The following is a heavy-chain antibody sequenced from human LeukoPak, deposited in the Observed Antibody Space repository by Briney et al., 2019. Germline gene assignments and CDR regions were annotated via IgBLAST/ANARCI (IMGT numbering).Heavy chain of an antibody. CDR3: AKNYDFWSGYYDQGGVDY. CDR1: GFTFSSYA. CDR2: ISGSGGST. J-gene: IGHJ4*02. V-gene: IGHV3-23*01. Sequence: GGSLRLSCAASGFTFSSYAMSWVRQAPGKGLEWVSGISGSGGSTYNADSVKGRFTISRDNSKNTLYLLMNSLRAEDTAAYYCAKNYDFWSGYYDQGGVDYWGQGTLVTVSS. D-gene: IGHD3-3*01.